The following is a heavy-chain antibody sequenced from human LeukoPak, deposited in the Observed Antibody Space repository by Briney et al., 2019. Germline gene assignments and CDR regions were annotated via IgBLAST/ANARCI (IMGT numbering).Heavy chain of an antibody. D-gene: IGHD6-13*01. V-gene: IGHV3-23*01. CDR2: INGGGGST. Sequence: GGSLRLSCAASGFTFSSYAMTWVRQAPGKGLEWVSAINGGGGSTYYADSVKGRFTVSRGNSKNTLNLQMNSLRAEDTAVYYCAKGGIAAPIWSWGQGTLVTVSS. J-gene: IGHJ5*02. CDR1: GFTFSSYA. CDR3: AKGGIAAPIWS.